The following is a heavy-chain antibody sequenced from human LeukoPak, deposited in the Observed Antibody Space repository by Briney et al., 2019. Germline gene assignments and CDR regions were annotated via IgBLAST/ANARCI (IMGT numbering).Heavy chain of an antibody. D-gene: IGHD1-7*01. J-gene: IGHJ3*02. Sequence: GGSPRLSCAASGFTFSSYGMHWVRQAPGKGLEWVVVIWHGGSNKYYADSVKGRFTISRDDSKNTLYLQMNSLRAEDTAVYYCARDRDLNYEGLDAFDIWGQGTMVTVSS. CDR1: GFTFSSYG. CDR2: IWHGGSNK. CDR3: ARDRDLNYEGLDAFDI. V-gene: IGHV3-33*01.